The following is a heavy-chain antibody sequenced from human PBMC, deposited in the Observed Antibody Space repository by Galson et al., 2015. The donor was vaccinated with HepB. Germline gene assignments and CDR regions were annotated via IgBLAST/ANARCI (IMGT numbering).Heavy chain of an antibody. CDR3: ARDIGQSYDTYYPFDH. CDR2: ISSGGAK. V-gene: IGHV3-48*01. D-gene: IGHD3-10*01. CDR1: GFSFMSHS. J-gene: IGHJ4*02. Sequence: SLRLSCAASGFSFMSHSMNWVRHSPGKGLEWLAYISSGGAKYYAGSARGRFPLSRDNVKKSMYLHMSSLRVEDTAVYYCARDIGQSYDTYYPFDHWGQGARVTVSS.